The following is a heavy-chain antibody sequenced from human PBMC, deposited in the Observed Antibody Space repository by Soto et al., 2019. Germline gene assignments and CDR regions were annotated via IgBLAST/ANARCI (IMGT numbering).Heavy chain of an antibody. J-gene: IGHJ4*02. D-gene: IGHD2-2*01. Sequence: GGSLRLSCAASGFAFDDYTMHWVRQAPGKGLEWVSLISWDGGSTYYADSVKGRFTISRDNSKNSLYLQMNSLRTEDTAVYYCARGYAWAFYFWGQGAVVTVCS. CDR2: ISWDGGST. CDR3: ARGYAWAFYF. CDR1: GFAFDDYT. V-gene: IGHV3-43*01.